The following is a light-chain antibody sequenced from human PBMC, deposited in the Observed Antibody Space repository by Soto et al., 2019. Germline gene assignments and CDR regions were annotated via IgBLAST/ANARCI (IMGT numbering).Light chain of an antibody. CDR1: SGDVGSSDY. J-gene: IGLJ2*01. V-gene: IGLV2-14*03. Sequence: QSALTQPASVSESPGQSITISCTGSSGDVGSSDYVSWYQQLPGKAPKLILYEVSNRPSGVSNRFSGSKSGNTASLTISGLQAEDEADYYCSSYTSSSTLVFGGGTKLTVL. CDR3: SSYTSSSTLV. CDR2: EVS.